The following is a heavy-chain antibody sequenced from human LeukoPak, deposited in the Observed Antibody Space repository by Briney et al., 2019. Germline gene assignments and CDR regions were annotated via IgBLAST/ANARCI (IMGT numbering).Heavy chain of an antibody. J-gene: IGHJ3*02. CDR2: IYTSGST. D-gene: IGHD3-22*01. CDR3: ARSLDYYDSSGYYDAFDI. V-gene: IGHV4-4*07. CDR1: GGSISSYY. Sequence: SETLSLTCTVSGGSISSYYWSWIRQPAGKGLEWIGRIYTSGSTNYNPALKSRVTMSVDTSKNQFSLTLSFLTAADTAVYSCARSLDYYDSSGYYDAFDIWGQGTMVTVSS.